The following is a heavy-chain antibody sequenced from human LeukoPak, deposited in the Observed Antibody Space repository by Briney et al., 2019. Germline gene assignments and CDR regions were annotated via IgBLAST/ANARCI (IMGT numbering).Heavy chain of an antibody. Sequence: GGSLRLSCAASGFTFSDYYMSWSRQAPGKWLEWVSYISSSGSTIYYADSVKGRFTISRDNAKHSPYLQMPSLRAEDTAVYYCAKPGSPSFYYYGMDVWGQGTTVTVSS. CDR2: ISSSGSTI. J-gene: IGHJ6*02. CDR3: AKPGSPSFYYYGMDV. CDR1: GFTFSDYY. D-gene: IGHD1-14*01. V-gene: IGHV3-11*01.